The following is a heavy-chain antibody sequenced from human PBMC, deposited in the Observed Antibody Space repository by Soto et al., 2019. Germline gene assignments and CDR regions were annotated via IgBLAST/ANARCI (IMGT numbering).Heavy chain of an antibody. J-gene: IGHJ6*02. V-gene: IGHV1-8*01. CDR1: GYTFTSYD. CDR2: MNPNSGNT. Sequence: SVKDSCKASGYTFTSYDINWVRQATVQGLEWMGWMNPNSGNTGYSQKFQGRVTMTRNTSISTAYMELSSLRSDDTAVYYCARGKRNDFWSGRYYYYYGMDVWGQGTTVTVSS. D-gene: IGHD3-3*01. CDR3: ARGKRNDFWSGRYYYYYGMDV.